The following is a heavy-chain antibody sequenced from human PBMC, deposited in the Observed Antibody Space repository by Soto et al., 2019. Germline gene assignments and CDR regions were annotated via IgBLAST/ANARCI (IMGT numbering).Heavy chain of an antibody. J-gene: IGHJ5*02. Sequence: SETLSLTCTVSGGSISSYYWSWIRQPPGKGLEWIGYIYYSGSTTYNPSLKSRATISVDKSENQFSLRLKSVTAADTAVYYCASVGSDYDNSGYYLPWGPGTLVTVSS. CDR3: ASVGSDYDNSGYYLP. CDR2: IYYSGST. V-gene: IGHV4-59*12. CDR1: GGSISSYY. D-gene: IGHD3-22*01.